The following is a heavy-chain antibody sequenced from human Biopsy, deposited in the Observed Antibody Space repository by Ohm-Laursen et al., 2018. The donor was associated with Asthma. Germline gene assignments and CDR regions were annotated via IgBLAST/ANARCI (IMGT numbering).Heavy chain of an antibody. D-gene: IGHD1-26*01. V-gene: IGHV3-30*18. Sequence: SLRLSCTASGFSFSNYGLHWVRQAPGKGLDWVAVISFDGTNRNYTDSVKGRFTVSRDNSRNTLHLEMNSLRAEDAAVYFCAKEVFPGWELRRGPDSWGQGTLVTVSS. CDR1: GFSFSNYG. J-gene: IGHJ4*02. CDR2: ISFDGTNR. CDR3: AKEVFPGWELRRGPDS.